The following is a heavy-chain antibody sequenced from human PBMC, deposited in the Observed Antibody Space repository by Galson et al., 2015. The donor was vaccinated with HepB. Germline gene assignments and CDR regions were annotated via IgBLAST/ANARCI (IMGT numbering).Heavy chain of an antibody. CDR2: ISGYTVKT. V-gene: IGHV1-18*01. CDR1: GYTFTRNG. Sequence: SVKVSCKASGYTFTRNGITWVRQAPGQGLEWMGWISGYTVKTKYAQKFQGRVTMTTDTSTSTAYMELRSLRSDDTAVYYCARNPGGVGYCSGGSCSPGGSGYYYYMDVWGKGTTVSVSS. J-gene: IGHJ6*03. D-gene: IGHD2-15*01. CDR3: ARNPGGVGYCSGGSCSPGGSGYYYYMDV.